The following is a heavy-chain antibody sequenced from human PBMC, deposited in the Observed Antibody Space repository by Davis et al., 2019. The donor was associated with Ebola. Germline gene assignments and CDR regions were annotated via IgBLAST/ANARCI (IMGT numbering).Heavy chain of an antibody. CDR1: GFTFSSYG. CDR3: ARDSVATIGILGWPTPDY. Sequence: GESLKISCAASGFTFSSYGIHWVRQAPGKGLEWVSSISSSSSYIYYADSVKGRFTISRDNAKNSLYLQMNSLRAEDTAVYYCARDSVATIGILGWPTPDYWGQGTLVTVS. J-gene: IGHJ4*02. CDR2: ISSSSSYI. V-gene: IGHV3-21*04. D-gene: IGHD5-12*01.